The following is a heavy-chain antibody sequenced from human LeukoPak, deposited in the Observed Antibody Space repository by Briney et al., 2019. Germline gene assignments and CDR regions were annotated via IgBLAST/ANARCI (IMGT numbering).Heavy chain of an antibody. CDR3: ARVPLLRYFDWLFQGYYYYGMDV. Sequence: SETLSLTCAVYGGSFSGYYWSWIRQPPGKGLEWIGEINHSGSTNYKPSLKSRVTISVDTSKNQYSLKLSSVTAADTAVYYCARVPLLRYFDWLFQGYYYYGMDVWGQGTTVTVSS. J-gene: IGHJ6*02. CDR2: INHSGST. V-gene: IGHV4-34*01. CDR1: GGSFSGYY. D-gene: IGHD3-9*01.